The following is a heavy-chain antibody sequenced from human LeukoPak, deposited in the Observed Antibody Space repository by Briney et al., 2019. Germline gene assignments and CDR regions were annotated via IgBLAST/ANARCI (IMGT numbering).Heavy chain of an antibody. D-gene: IGHD3-16*01. CDR3: ARVSIGAWYFDL. V-gene: IGHV3-74*01. Sequence: GGSLRLSCAASGFTFSSYWMHWVRQAPGKGLVWVSRINGDGSTTTYADSVTGRFTISRDNAKNTQYLQMNRLGAEHTAVYYCARVSIGAWYFDLWGRGTLVTVSS. J-gene: IGHJ2*01. CDR1: GFTFSSYW. CDR2: INGDGSTT.